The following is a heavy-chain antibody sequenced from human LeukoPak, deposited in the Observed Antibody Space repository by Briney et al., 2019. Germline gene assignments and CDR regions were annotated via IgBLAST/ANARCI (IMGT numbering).Heavy chain of an antibody. V-gene: IGHV3-23*01. Sequence: PGGSLRLSCAASEFTFSNHWMHWVRQAPGKGLEWVSAISGSGGSTYYADSVKGRFTISRDNSKNTLYLQMNSLRAEDTAVYYCAKDGLMIAKGQLDYWGQGTLVTVSS. D-gene: IGHD3-22*01. J-gene: IGHJ4*02. CDR3: AKDGLMIAKGQLDY. CDR2: ISGSGGST. CDR1: EFTFSNHW.